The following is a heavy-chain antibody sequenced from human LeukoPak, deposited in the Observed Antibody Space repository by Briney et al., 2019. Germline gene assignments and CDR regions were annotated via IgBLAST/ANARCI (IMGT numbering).Heavy chain of an antibody. Sequence: SETLSLTCTVSGGSISSGDYYWTWIRQPPGKALEWIAYIYHSGSTNYNPSLKSRVTISVDTSNNQFSLKLSSVTAADTAVYYCARETYDFWSGYSKEYYFDYWGQGTLVTVSS. CDR3: ARETYDFWSGYSKEYYFDY. D-gene: IGHD3-3*01. CDR2: IYHSGST. V-gene: IGHV4-30-4*02. J-gene: IGHJ4*02. CDR1: GGSISSGDYY.